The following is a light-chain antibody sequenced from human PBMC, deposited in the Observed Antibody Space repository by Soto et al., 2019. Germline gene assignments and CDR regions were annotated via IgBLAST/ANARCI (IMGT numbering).Light chain of an antibody. J-gene: IGLJ2*01. V-gene: IGLV1-44*01. CDR3: AAWDDSLNGVV. CDR2: NNN. Sequence: QPVLTQPHSASGTPGQRVTISCSGGSSSIGSNTVNWYQQLPGTAPKLLIYNNNKRLSGVTDRFSGSKSGASASLAISGLQSEDEADYYCAAWDDSLNGVVFGGGTQLTVL. CDR1: SSSIGSNT.